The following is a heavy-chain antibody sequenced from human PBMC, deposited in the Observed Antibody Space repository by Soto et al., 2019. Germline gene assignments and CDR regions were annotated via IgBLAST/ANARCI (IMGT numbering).Heavy chain of an antibody. D-gene: IGHD2-15*01. J-gene: IGHJ5*02. V-gene: IGHV4-59*08. CDR3: ARTGYCRGGRCLPYWFDL. Sequence: WIRQPPGKGLEWIGYIYYSGSTNYNPSLKSRVTISVDTSKNQFSLKLSSVTAADTAVYYCARTGYCRGGRCLPYWFDLWGQGTLVSVSS. CDR2: IYYSGST.